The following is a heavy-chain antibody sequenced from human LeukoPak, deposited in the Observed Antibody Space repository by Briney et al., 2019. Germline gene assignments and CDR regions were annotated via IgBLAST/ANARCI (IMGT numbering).Heavy chain of an antibody. Sequence: GGSLRLSCSASGFTFSGYGIQWVRQAPGKGLEWVAVVARDGGHKVYSDSVKGRLYISRDNSKNTAFLQMDSLRAEDAAVYFCAREHSHSNWFFDLWGPGTPVTVSS. CDR2: VARDGGHK. CDR3: AREHSHSNWFFDL. J-gene: IGHJ2*01. CDR1: GFTFSGYG. D-gene: IGHD4-11*01. V-gene: IGHV3-30*03.